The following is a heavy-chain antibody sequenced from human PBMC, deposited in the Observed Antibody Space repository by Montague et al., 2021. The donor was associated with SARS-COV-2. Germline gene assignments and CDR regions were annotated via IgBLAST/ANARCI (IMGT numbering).Heavy chain of an antibody. Sequence: SETLSLTCTVSGGSIRDNNYYWGWIRQPPGKGLEWIGSIYYSGSTYYNPSLKSRVTISVDMSKTQFSLKLSSVTAADTAVYYCARRDGGSCFDYWGQGTLVTVSS. V-gene: IGHV4-39*01. CDR1: GGSIRDNNYY. D-gene: IGHD2-15*01. CDR2: IYYSGST. J-gene: IGHJ4*02. CDR3: ARRDGGSCFDY.